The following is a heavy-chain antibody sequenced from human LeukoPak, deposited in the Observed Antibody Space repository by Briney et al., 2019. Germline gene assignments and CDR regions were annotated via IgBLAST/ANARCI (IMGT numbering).Heavy chain of an antibody. Sequence: PSETLSLTCTVSGGSISSYYWSWIRQPPGKGLEWIGYIYYSGSTNYNPSLKSRVTISVDTSKNQFSLKLSSVTAADTAVYYCARVYDSSGYYSDAFDIWGQGTMVTVSS. V-gene: IGHV4-59*01. D-gene: IGHD3-22*01. CDR2: IYYSGST. J-gene: IGHJ3*02. CDR1: GGSISSYY. CDR3: ARVYDSSGYYSDAFDI.